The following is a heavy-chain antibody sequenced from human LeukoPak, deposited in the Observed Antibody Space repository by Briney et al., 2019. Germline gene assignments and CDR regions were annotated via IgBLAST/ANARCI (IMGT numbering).Heavy chain of an antibody. J-gene: IGHJ4*02. Sequence: ASVKVSCKASGYIFGAYYVHWVRQAPGQGLEWMGCINPKSGGAIYAQNFQGRVTLTRDTSISTAYMELTRLTSDDTAVYYCAGAAVSDFDNWGQGTLVTVSS. CDR1: GYIFGAYY. D-gene: IGHD1-26*01. CDR2: INPKSGGA. CDR3: AGAAVSDFDN. V-gene: IGHV1-2*02.